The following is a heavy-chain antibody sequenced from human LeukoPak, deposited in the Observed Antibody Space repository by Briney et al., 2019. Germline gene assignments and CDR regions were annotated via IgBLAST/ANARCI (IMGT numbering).Heavy chain of an antibody. Sequence: GGSLRLSCAASGFTFSSYGMHWVRQAPGKGLEWVSAISGSGGSTYYADSVKGRFTISRDNSKNTLYLQMNSLRAEDTAVYYCAKDYYGGSSRYGMDVWGQGTTVTVSS. V-gene: IGHV3-23*01. CDR3: AKDYYGGSSRYGMDV. CDR1: GFTFSSYG. J-gene: IGHJ6*02. CDR2: ISGSGGST. D-gene: IGHD4-17*01.